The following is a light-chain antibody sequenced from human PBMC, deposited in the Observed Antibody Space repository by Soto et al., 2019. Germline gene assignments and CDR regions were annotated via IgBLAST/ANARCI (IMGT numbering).Light chain of an antibody. CDR1: QSVSSNY. J-gene: IGKJ2*03. CDR2: ATS. CDR3: QQYCNSPRYS. V-gene: IGKV3-20*01. Sequence: EIVLTQSPGTLSLSLGERATLSCRASQSVSSNYLAWYQQKPGQAPRLLIYATSSRATGIPDRFSGSGSGTDFPLTISRLEPEDFAVYYCQQYCNSPRYSFGQGTKLEIK.